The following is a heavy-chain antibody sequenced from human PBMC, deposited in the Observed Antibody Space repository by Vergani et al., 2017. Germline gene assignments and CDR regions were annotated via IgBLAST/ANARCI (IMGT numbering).Heavy chain of an antibody. Sequence: QVQLQESGRGLVKPSETLSLTCTVSGDSVISTDYHWGWIRQPPGKGLEWIGSMDYSGSTSYNPSLESRISISFETPKNQFSLRLTSVTAADTAVYYCASKRGACRAAYCHSYDFWGPGTLVGVSS. CDR2: MDYSGST. V-gene: IGHV4-39*01. CDR1: GDSVISTDYH. D-gene: IGHD2-15*01. CDR3: ASKRGACRAAYCHSYDF. J-gene: IGHJ4*02.